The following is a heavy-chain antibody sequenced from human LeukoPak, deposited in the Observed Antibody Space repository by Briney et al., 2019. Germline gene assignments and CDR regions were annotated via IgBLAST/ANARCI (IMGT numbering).Heavy chain of an antibody. V-gene: IGHV3-7*01. J-gene: IGHJ6*03. CDR1: GFTFSDYG. CDR2: IWHDDSEK. CDR3: ARVASVLAAIRYYYYMDV. D-gene: IGHD2-2*02. Sequence: GGSLRLSCSASGFTFSDYGMIWVRQAPGKGLEWVAVIWHDDSEKNYVDSVKGRFTISRDNAKFSLYLQMSSLRAEDTAVYYCARVASVLAAIRYYYYMDVWGKGTTVTVS.